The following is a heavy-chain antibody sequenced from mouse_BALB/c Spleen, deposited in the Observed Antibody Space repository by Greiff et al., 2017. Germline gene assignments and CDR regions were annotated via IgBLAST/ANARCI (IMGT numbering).Heavy chain of an antibody. CDR1: GYSITSDYA. D-gene: IGHD2-2*01. CDR2: ISYSGST. V-gene: IGHV3-2*02. CDR3: ARGDGYEGYFDV. J-gene: IGHJ1*01. Sequence: EVKLQESGPGLVKPSQSLSLTCTVTGYSITSDYAWNWIRQFPGNKLEWMGYISYSGSTSYNPSLKSRISITRDTSKNQFFLQLNSVTTEDTATYYCARGDGYEGYFDVWGAGTTVTVSS.